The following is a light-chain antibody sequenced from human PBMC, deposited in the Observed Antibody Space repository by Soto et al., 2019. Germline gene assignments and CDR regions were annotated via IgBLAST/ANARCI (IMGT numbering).Light chain of an antibody. Sequence: EIVLKQSPGTLSLSPGERATLSCRASQSVNNYLAWYQQKPGQAPRLLIFDATNRATGIPARFSGSGSGTDFTLTITSLEAEDFGVYYCQQRDNWPWLTYGGGTRVEIK. V-gene: IGKV3-11*01. CDR1: QSVNNY. J-gene: IGKJ4*02. CDR2: DAT. CDR3: QQRDNWPWLT.